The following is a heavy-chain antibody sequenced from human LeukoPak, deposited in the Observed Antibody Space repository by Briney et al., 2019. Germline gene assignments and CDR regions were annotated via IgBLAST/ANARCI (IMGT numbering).Heavy chain of an antibody. V-gene: IGHV3-15*01. CDR3: TTYTVGATTSHFDY. CDR1: GFTFSNAW. CDR2: IKSKTDGGTA. J-gene: IGHJ4*02. Sequence: GGSLRLSSVAFGFTFSNAWMSWARQAPGTGLEWVGRIKSKTDGGTADYAAPVKGRFTISRDDSKNTMYLEMHSLRTEDTAVYYCTTYTVGATTSHFDYWGQGTLVTVSS. D-gene: IGHD1-26*01.